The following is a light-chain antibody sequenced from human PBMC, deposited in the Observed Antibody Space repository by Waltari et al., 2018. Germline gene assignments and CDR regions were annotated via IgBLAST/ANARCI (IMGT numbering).Light chain of an antibody. V-gene: IGKV1-39*01. Sequence: DIQMTQSPSSLSASLGDRVTITCRAGQSISTYLNWYQQTPGKAPKPLIYAASSLQTGVPSSFSGSGSGTDFTLTISSLQPEDFATYYFQQSYSTPRTFGQGTKVEIK. CDR3: QQSYSTPRT. CDR1: QSISTY. J-gene: IGKJ1*01. CDR2: AAS.